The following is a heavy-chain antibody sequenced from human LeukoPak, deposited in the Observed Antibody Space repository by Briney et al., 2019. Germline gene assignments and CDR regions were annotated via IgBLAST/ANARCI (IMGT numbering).Heavy chain of an antibody. CDR2: IYYSGST. Sequence: SETLSLTYTVSGGSISSYYWSWIRQPPGKVLEWIGYIYYSGSTNYNPSLKSRVTISVDTSKNQFSLKLSSVTAADTAVYYCVTGYNSGWPDYWGQGTLVTVSS. CDR3: VTGYNSGWPDY. J-gene: IGHJ4*02. D-gene: IGHD6-19*01. V-gene: IGHV4-59*08. CDR1: GGSISSYY.